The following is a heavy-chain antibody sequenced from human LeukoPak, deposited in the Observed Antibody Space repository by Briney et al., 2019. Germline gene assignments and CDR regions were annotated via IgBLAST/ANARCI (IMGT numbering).Heavy chain of an antibody. J-gene: IGHJ4*02. CDR2: IYYSGST. CDR1: GGSISSSSYY. V-gene: IGHV4-39*01. CDR3: ARHVREPIRSSWYLTTLYYFDY. Sequence: SETLSLTCTVSGGSISSSSYYWGWIRQPPGKGLEWIGGIYYSGSTYYNPSLKSRVTISVDTSKNQFSLKLSSVTAADTAVYYCARHVREPIRSSWYLTTLYYFDYWGQGTLVTVSS. D-gene: IGHD6-13*01.